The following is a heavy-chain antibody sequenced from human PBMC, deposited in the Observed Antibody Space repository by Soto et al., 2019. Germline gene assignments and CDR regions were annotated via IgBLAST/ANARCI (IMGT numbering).Heavy chain of an antibody. CDR2: MNPNSGNT. V-gene: IGHV1-8*01. Sequence: EASVKVSCKASGYTFTSYDINWVRQATGQGLEWMGWMNPNSGNTGYAQKFQGRVTMTRNTSISTAYMELSSLRSEDTAVYYCARGRSLHSYGSGSSPRYYYMDVWGKGTTVTVSS. CDR3: ARGRSLHSYGSGSSPRYYYMDV. CDR1: GYTFTSYD. D-gene: IGHD3-10*01. J-gene: IGHJ6*03.